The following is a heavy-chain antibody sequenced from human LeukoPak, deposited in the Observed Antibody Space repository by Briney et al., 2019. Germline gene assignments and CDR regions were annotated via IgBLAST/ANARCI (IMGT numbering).Heavy chain of an antibody. Sequence: SETLSLTCTVSGGSISSYYWSWIRQPPGKGLEWIGYIYYSGSTNYNPSLKSRVTISVDTSKNQFSLKLSSVTAADTAVYYCARGYGSGSYWVYWGQGTLVTVSS. CDR1: GGSISSYY. CDR2: IYYSGST. D-gene: IGHD3-10*01. CDR3: ARGYGSGSYWVY. V-gene: IGHV4-59*08. J-gene: IGHJ4*02.